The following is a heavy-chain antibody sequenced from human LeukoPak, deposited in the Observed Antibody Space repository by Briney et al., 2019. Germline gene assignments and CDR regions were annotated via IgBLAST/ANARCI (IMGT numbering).Heavy chain of an antibody. D-gene: IGHD1-26*01. CDR1: GYTFTSDY. Sequence: ASLKVSCKASGYTFTSDYMNWVRQAPGQGLEWMGIVHSSGGVIRYAQEFQGRVTVTRDTSTSSVYMELSSLRSEDTAVYYCAGSSHQRNWFDPWGQGTLVIVS. CDR2: VHSSGGVI. V-gene: IGHV1-46*01. J-gene: IGHJ5*02. CDR3: AGSSHQRNWFDP.